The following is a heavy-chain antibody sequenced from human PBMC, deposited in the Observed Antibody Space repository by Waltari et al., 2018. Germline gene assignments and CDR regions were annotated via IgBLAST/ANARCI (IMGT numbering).Heavy chain of an antibody. CDR1: GDSISSHY. CDR2: TYHNGAT. J-gene: IGHJ4*02. CDR3: ARGRSAGGFFTFDS. Sequence: QVQLQESGPRLVKPSETLSLTCSVSGDSISSHYWSWIRQSPGKGLEWLGDTYHNGATNYNPSLERRVTISGDTSMNQFSLRLSSVTTADTAVYYCARGRSAGGFFTFDSWGQGALVTVSS. V-gene: IGHV4-59*11. D-gene: IGHD3-3*01.